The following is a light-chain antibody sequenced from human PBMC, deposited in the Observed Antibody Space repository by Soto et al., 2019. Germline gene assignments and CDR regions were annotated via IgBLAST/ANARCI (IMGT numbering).Light chain of an antibody. V-gene: IGKV1-5*01. Sequence: DIQMTQSPSTLSASVGDRVTITCRASQSISSWLAWYQQKPGKAPKLLIYDASSLESGVPSRFSGSGSGTEFTLTISSLQPDDFATYYCQQYNSSPSTFGPGTNVDIK. CDR3: QQYNSSPST. J-gene: IGKJ3*01. CDR1: QSISSW. CDR2: DAS.